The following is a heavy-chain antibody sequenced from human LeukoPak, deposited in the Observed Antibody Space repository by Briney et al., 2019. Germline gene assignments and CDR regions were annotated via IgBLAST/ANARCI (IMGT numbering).Heavy chain of an antibody. CDR2: INPNSGGT. CDR3: ARTDSSSWSPYYYGMDV. V-gene: IGHV1-2*04. CDR1: GYTFTGYY. Sequence: ASAKVSCKASGYTFTGYYMHWVRQAPGQGLEWMGWINPNSGGTNYAQKFQGWVTMTRDTSISTAYMELSRLRSDDTAVYYCARTDSSSWSPYYYGMDVWGQGTTVTVSS. J-gene: IGHJ6*02. D-gene: IGHD6-13*01.